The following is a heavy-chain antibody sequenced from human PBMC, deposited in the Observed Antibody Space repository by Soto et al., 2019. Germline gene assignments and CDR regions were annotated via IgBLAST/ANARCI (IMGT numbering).Heavy chain of an antibody. V-gene: IGHV5-51*01. J-gene: IGHJ4*02. Sequence: PGESLKISCKGSGYTFSSYWIGWVRQMPGKGLEWMGIIYPGDSDTRYSPSFQGQVTISADKSISTVYLQWSSLKASDTAMYYSAITPDSSRQFFFDHWGQGTLVTVYS. CDR3: AITPDSSRQFFFDH. CDR1: GYTFSSYW. CDR2: IYPGDSDT. D-gene: IGHD3-22*01.